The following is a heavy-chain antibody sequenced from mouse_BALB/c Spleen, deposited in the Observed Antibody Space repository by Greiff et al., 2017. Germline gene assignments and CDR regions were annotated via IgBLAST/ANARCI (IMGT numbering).Heavy chain of an antibody. CDR2: ISSGSSTI. CDR1: GFTFSSFG. CDR3: AREGVRRGFAY. V-gene: IGHV5-17*02. D-gene: IGHD2-14*01. J-gene: IGHJ3*01. Sequence: EVKVVESGGGLVQPGGSRKLSCAASGFTFSSFGMHWVRQAPEKGLEWVAYISSGSSTIYYADTVKGRFTISRDNPKNTLFLQMTSLRSEDTAMYYCAREGVRRGFAYWGQGTLVTVSA.